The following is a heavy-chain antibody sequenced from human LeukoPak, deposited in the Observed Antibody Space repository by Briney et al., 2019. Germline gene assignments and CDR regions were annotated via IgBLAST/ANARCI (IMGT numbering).Heavy chain of an antibody. Sequence: GGSPRLSCAASGSTFSSTGMTWVRQAPGKGLEWVSSISAGGASTYYADSVKGRFTISRDNSRDTLYLQMNSLRAEDTAVYYCARMWLLSYYIDFWGKGTTVTVS. V-gene: IGHV3-23*01. CDR3: ARMWLLSYYIDF. CDR2: ISAGGAST. J-gene: IGHJ6*03. D-gene: IGHD3-22*01. CDR1: GSTFSSTG.